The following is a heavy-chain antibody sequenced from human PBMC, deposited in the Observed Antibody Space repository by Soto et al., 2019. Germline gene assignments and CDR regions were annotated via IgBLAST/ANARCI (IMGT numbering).Heavy chain of an antibody. CDR3: ARAYYDSSGYFDY. V-gene: IGHV4-59*01. J-gene: IGHJ4*02. Sequence: SETLSLTCTVSGGSISSYYWSWIRQPPGKGLEWIGYIYYSGSTNYNPSLKSRVTISVDTSKNQFSLKLSSVTAADTAVYYCARAYYDSSGYFDYWGQGTLVTVPS. CDR2: IYYSGST. D-gene: IGHD3-22*01. CDR1: GGSISSYY.